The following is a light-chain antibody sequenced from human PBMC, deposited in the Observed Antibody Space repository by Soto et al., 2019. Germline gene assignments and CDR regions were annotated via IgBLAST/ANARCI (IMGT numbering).Light chain of an antibody. CDR2: AAS. J-gene: IGKJ1*01. Sequence: DIQMTQSPSSLSASVGDRDTITCRASQGISNYLAWYQQTPGKVPKLLIYAASTLQSGVPSRFSGSGSGTDFTLTISSLQPEDVATYFCHKYNSAPWTFGQGTKVEIK. V-gene: IGKV1-27*01. CDR3: HKYNSAPWT. CDR1: QGISNY.